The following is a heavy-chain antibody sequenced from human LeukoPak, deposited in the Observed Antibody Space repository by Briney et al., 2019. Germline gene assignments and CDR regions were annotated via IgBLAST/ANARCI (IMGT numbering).Heavy chain of an antibody. Sequence: GGSLRLSCAASGFTVSSNYMSWVRQAPGKGLEWVSVIYTGGSTNYADSVKGRFTISRDNSKNTLYLQMNSLRAEDTAIYYCVRDQANWGQGTLVTVSS. CDR1: GFTVSSNY. J-gene: IGHJ4*02. V-gene: IGHV3-66*01. CDR2: IYTGGST. CDR3: VRDQAN.